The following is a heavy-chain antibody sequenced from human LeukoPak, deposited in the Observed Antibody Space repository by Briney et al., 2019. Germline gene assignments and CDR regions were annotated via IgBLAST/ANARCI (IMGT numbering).Heavy chain of an antibody. Sequence: PGGSLRLSCSASGFTFNTYAMHWVRQAPGKGLEYVSGISGNGGSTYYADSVKGRFTISRDNSKNTLYVQMSSLRPEDTPVYYCAKDGYDYIWGSFSYFDYWGQGTLVTVSS. CDR3: AKDGYDYIWGSFSYFDY. CDR1: GFTFNTYA. J-gene: IGHJ4*02. V-gene: IGHV3-64*05. CDR2: ISGNGGST. D-gene: IGHD3-16*01.